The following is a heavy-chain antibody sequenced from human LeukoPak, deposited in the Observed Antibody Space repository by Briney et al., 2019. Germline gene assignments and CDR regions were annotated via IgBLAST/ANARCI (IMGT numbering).Heavy chain of an antibody. J-gene: IGHJ4*02. Sequence: GGSLRLSCAASGFTVSSNYMSWVRQAPGKGLEWVSLIYSGGSTFYADSVKGRFTISRDNSENTLYLQMNSLRAEDTAVYYCARDYYGSGSYYGYWGQGTLVTVSS. D-gene: IGHD3-10*01. V-gene: IGHV3-66*01. CDR1: GFTVSSNY. CDR3: ARDYYGSGSYYGY. CDR2: IYSGGST.